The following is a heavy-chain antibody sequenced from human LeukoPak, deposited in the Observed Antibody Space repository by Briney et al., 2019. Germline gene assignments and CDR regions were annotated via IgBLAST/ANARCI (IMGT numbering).Heavy chain of an antibody. CDR3: ARDWGYYDSSGYYSDLSY. CDR1: GYTFTSYG. CDR2: ISAYNGNT. Sequence: ASVKVSCEASGYTFTSYGISWVRQAPGQGLEWMGWISAYNGNTNYAQKLQGRVTMTTDTSTSTAYMELRSLRSDDTAVYYCARDWGYYDSSGYYSDLSYWGQGTLVTVSS. D-gene: IGHD3-22*01. V-gene: IGHV1-18*01. J-gene: IGHJ4*02.